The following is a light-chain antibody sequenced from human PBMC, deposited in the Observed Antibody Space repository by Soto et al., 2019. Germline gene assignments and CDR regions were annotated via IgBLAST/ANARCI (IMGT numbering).Light chain of an antibody. Sequence: QSALTQPASVSGSPGQSITISCTGTSSDVGGYNFVSWYQQHPGKAPKPMIFEVSNRPSGVSNRFSGSKSGNTASLTISGLQAEDEADYYCSSYTSSGTSVFGTGTKVTVL. CDR1: SSDVGGYNF. V-gene: IGLV2-14*01. CDR3: SSYTSSGTSV. CDR2: EVS. J-gene: IGLJ1*01.